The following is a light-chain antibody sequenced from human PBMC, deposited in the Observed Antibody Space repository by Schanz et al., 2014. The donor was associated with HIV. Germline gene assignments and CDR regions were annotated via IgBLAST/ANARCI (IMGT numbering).Light chain of an antibody. CDR1: QRVRSNF. CDR3: QQYGSSPRT. Sequence: EIVVTQSPGTVSLSPGARAILSCRASQRVRSNFLAWYQQKPGQAPRLLIYGASIRATGIPDRFSGSGSGTDFTLTISSLEPEDIAVYYCQQYGSSPRTFGQGTKLEIK. V-gene: IGKV3-20*01. CDR2: GAS. J-gene: IGKJ2*01.